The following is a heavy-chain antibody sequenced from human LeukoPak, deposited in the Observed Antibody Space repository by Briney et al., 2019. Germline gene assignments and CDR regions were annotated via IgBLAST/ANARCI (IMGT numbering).Heavy chain of an antibody. CDR2: IDRDGSRI. Sequence: PGGSLRLSCAVSGFTFSCYWMHWVRQAPGKGLVWVSRIDRDGSRINYADSVKGRFTISRDNGKNTLFLQMNSLRAEDAAVYYCAKTGTTLSYYFDYWGQGTLVTVSS. D-gene: IGHD1-7*01. V-gene: IGHV3-74*01. CDR3: AKTGTTLSYYFDY. J-gene: IGHJ4*02. CDR1: GFTFSCYW.